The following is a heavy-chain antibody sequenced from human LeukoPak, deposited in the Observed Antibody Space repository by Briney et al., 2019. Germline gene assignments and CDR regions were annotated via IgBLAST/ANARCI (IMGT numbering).Heavy chain of an antibody. CDR2: ISSSSSLI. CDR1: GFIFSYYT. D-gene: IGHD6-13*01. Sequence: GGSLRLSCGASGFIFSYYTMNWVRQAPGRGLEGVSSISSSSSLIFYSDSVRGRFTISRDNAKNLLFLHMNSLRVEDTAVYYCAKVDRGDYSSSPVPYYNYYMNVWGKGTTVTVSS. J-gene: IGHJ6*03. CDR3: AKVDRGDYSSSPVPYYNYYMNV. V-gene: IGHV3-21*01.